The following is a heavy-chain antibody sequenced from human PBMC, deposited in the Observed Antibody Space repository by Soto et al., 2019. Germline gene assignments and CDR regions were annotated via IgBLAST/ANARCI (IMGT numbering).Heavy chain of an antibody. Sequence: GGSLRLSCAASGFIFGSYSMSWVRQAPGKGPEWISYIKSSGNNIYYADSVKGRFTISRDNAKNSLYLQMNSLRDEDTAVYYCITDRITMVRDPLCGKATLVTVST. J-gene: IGHJ4*02. D-gene: IGHD3-10*01. V-gene: IGHV3-48*02. CDR3: ITDRITMVRDPL. CDR2: IKSSGNNI. CDR1: GFIFGSYS.